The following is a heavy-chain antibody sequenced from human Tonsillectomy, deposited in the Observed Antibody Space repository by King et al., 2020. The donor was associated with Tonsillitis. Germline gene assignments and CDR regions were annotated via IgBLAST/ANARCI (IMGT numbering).Heavy chain of an antibody. CDR3: AKWMHGFNYGVFDY. J-gene: IGHJ4*02. CDR2: INPSDGSA. D-gene: IGHD5-24*01. V-gene: IGHV1-46*02. CDR1: GYTFNSYY. Sequence: QLVQSGTEVKKPGASVKVSCKASGYTFNSYYMHWVRQAPGQGLEWMAIINPSDGSARYAQKFHGRVTVTRDTTKRTVDMPLSSLTAEDTAVYFCAKWMHGFNYGVFDYWGQGTLVTVSS.